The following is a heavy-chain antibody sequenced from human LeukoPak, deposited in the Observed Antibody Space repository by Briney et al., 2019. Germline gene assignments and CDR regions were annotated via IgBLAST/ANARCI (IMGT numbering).Heavy chain of an antibody. CDR2: IYYSGST. Sequence: MTSETLSLTCTVSGGSISSSSYYWGWIRQPPGKGLEWIGSIYYSGSTYYNPSLKSRVTISVDTSKNQFSLKLSSVTAADTAVYYCRVAMAKHYYYYYMDVWGKGTTVTVSS. CDR1: GGSISSSSYY. J-gene: IGHJ6*03. CDR3: RVAMAKHYYYYYMDV. V-gene: IGHV4-39*07. D-gene: IGHD5-12*01.